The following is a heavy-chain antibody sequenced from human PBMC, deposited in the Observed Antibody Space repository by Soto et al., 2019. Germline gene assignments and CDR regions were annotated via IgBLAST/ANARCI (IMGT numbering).Heavy chain of an antibody. D-gene: IGHD5-12*01. V-gene: IGHV3-7*01. CDR1: GFTLSGYW. J-gene: IGHJ4*02. CDR2: IRQDGGAS. Sequence: GGSLRLSCAASGFTLSGYWMSWVRQAPVKGLEWVANIRQDGGASYYLASVKGRFTISRDNAKNSLSLQMDSLRDEDSVVYYCARAIGTTIVYFDNWGQGTPVTVSS. CDR3: ARAIGTTIVYFDN.